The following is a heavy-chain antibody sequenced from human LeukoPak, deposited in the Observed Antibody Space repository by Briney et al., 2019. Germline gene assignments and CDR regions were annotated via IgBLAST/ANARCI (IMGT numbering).Heavy chain of an antibody. CDR3: ASRASSGYYLFDY. J-gene: IGHJ4*02. D-gene: IGHD3-22*01. Sequence: SETLSLTCAVYGGSFGGYYWSWIRQPPGKGLEWIGEINHSGSTNYNPSLKSRVTISVDTSKNQFSLKLNSVTAADTAVYYCASRASSGYYLFDYCGQGTLVTVSS. V-gene: IGHV4-34*01. CDR1: GGSFGGYY. CDR2: INHSGST.